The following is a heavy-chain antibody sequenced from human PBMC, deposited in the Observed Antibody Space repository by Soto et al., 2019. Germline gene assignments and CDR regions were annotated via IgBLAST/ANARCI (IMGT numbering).Heavy chain of an antibody. Sequence: SKPHSITCTVSRACLNRYLYSWALIGQHTEKGLEWIGSIYYSGYTYYSPSLKSRVTISVDTSKNQFSLKLSSVTAADSAVYYCARLGAYYQSHDPWGPGTLVPV. J-gene: IGHJ5*02. V-gene: IGHV4-39*01. CDR1: RACLNRYLYS. CDR2: IYYSGYT. D-gene: IGHD2-21*01. CDR3: ARLGAYYQSHDP.